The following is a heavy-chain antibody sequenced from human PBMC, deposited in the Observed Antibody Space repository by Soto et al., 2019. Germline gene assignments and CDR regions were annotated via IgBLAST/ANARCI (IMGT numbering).Heavy chain of an antibody. Sequence: SETLSLTCTVSGGSISSANYYWGWIRQPPGKGLEWIGSMYSRGNTYYNPSLKSRVTVSVDTSKNHFSLKLSSVTAADTAVYCCARQPYDSRGYYYGTWGQGALVTVSS. CDR1: GGSISSANYY. CDR3: ARQPYDSRGYYYGT. V-gene: IGHV4-39*01. D-gene: IGHD3-22*01. CDR2: MYSRGNT. J-gene: IGHJ5*02.